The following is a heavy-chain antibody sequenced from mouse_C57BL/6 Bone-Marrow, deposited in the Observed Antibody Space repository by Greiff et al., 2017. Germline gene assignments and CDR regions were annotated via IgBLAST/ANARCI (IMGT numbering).Heavy chain of an antibody. D-gene: IGHD2-4*01. V-gene: IGHV5-17*01. J-gene: IGHJ3*01. CDR3: ARPDDYAWFAY. CDR2: ISSGSSTI. Sequence: EVKVEESGGGLVTPGGSLKLSCAASGFTFSDYGMHWVRQAPEKGLEWVAYISSGSSTIYYADTVKGRFTISRDNAKNTLFLQMTSLRSEDTAMYYCARPDDYAWFAYWGQGTLVTVSA. CDR1: GFTFSDYG.